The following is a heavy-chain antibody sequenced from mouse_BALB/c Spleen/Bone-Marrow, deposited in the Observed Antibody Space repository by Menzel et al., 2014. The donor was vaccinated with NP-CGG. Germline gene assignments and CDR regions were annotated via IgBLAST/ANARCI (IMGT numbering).Heavy chain of an antibody. CDR3: ARILYWYFDV. CDR2: IYPGSGNT. CDR1: GYTFNDYY. Sequence: QVHVKQSGPELVKPGASVKISCKASGYTFNDYYINWVKQKPGQGLEWIGWIYPGSGNTKYNEKFKGKATLTVDTSSSTAYMQLSSLTSEDTAVYFCARILYWYFDVWGAGTTVTVSS. J-gene: IGHJ1*01. V-gene: IGHV1-84*02.